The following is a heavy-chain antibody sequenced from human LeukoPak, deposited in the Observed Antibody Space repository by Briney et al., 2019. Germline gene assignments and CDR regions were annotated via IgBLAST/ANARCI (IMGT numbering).Heavy chain of an antibody. CDR1: GFTFSSYS. V-gene: IGHV3-21*01. D-gene: IGHD1-1*01. CDR2: ISSSSSYI. CDR3: TVGYLIDAFDI. Sequence: GGSLRLSGAASGFTFSSYSMNWLRQAPGKGLEWVSSISSSSSYIYYADSVKGRFTISRDNAKNSLYLQMNSLRAEDTAVYYCTVGYLIDAFDIWGQGTMVTVSS. J-gene: IGHJ3*02.